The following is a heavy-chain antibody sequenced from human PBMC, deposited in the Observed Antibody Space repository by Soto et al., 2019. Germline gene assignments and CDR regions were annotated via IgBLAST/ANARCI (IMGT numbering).Heavy chain of an antibody. CDR2: IIPIFGTA. Sequence: QVQLVQSGAKVKKPGSSVKVSCKASGGTFSSYGISWVRQAPGQGLEWMGGIIPIFGTANYAQKFQGRVTITADKSTSTAYMELSSLRSEDAAVYYCARQGAHSDSYYYGMDVWGQGTTVTVSS. CDR3: ARQGAHSDSYYYGMDV. J-gene: IGHJ6*02. D-gene: IGHD4-4*01. V-gene: IGHV1-69*06. CDR1: GGTFSSYG.